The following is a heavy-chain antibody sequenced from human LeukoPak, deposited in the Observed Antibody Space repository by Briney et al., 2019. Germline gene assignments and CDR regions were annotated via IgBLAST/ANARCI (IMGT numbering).Heavy chain of an antibody. Sequence: SETLSLTCTVSGGSISSYYWSWIRQPPGKGLEGCGYIYHSGSTNYNPSLKSRVTISVDTSKNQFSLKLSSVTAADTAVYYCARVEDCSSTSCYGGSYYFDYWGQGTLVTVSS. D-gene: IGHD2-2*01. J-gene: IGHJ4*02. CDR3: ARVEDCSSTSCYGGSYYFDY. V-gene: IGHV4-59*01. CDR1: GGSISSYY. CDR2: IYHSGST.